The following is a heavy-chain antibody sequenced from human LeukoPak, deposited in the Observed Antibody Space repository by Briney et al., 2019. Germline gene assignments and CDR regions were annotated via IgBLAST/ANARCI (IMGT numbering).Heavy chain of an antibody. J-gene: IGHJ3*02. CDR2: INPNSGGT. D-gene: IGHD2-21*02. CDR1: GVTFSTYA. CDR3: ARDLDCGGDCPDAFDI. V-gene: IGHV1-2*02. Sequence: GASVKVSCKASGVTFSTYAISWVRQAPGQGLEWMGWINPNSGGTNYAQKFQGRVTMTRDTSISTAYMELSRLRSDDTAVYYCARDLDCGGDCPDAFDIWGQGTMVTVSS.